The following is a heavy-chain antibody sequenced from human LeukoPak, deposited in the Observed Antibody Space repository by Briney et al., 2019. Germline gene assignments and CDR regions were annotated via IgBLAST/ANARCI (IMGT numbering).Heavy chain of an antibody. CDR3: AKDGDRTAVAAIDY. J-gene: IGHJ4*02. CDR2: ISYDGSNK. Sequence: GRSLRLSCAASGFTFSSYGMHWVRQAPGKGLEWVAVISYDGSNKYSADSVKGRFTISRDNSKNTLYLQMNSLRAEDTAVYYCAKDGDRTAVAAIDYWGQGTLVTVSS. D-gene: IGHD6-19*01. V-gene: IGHV3-30*18. CDR1: GFTFSSYG.